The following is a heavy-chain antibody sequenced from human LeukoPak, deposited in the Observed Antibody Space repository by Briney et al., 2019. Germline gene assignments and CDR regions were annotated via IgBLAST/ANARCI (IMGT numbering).Heavy chain of an antibody. V-gene: IGHV4-39*01. CDR1: GGSFSSYY. J-gene: IGHJ4*02. CDR2: IYYSGST. D-gene: IGHD3-22*01. Sequence: PSETLSLTCAVYGGSFSSYYWGWIRQPPGKGLEWIGSIYYSGSTYYNPSLKSRVTISVDTSKNQFSLKLSSVTAADTAVYYCARQSPAYYYDSSGYPFDYWGQGTLVTVSS. CDR3: ARQSPAYYYDSSGYPFDY.